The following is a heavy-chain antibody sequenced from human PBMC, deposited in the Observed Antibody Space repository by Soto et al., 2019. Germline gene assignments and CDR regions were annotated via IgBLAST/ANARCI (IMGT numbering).Heavy chain of an antibody. Sequence: GGSLRLSCAASGFTFSSFCMNWVRQAPGKGLEWVSSISSSSSSIYYADSVKGRFTISRDNAKNSLYLQMNILRAEDTAVYYCAAAYYDFWSGIHGAFDIWGQGTMVTVSS. CDR1: GFTFSSFC. D-gene: IGHD3-3*01. CDR3: AAAYYDFWSGIHGAFDI. V-gene: IGHV3-21*01. CDR2: ISSSSSSI. J-gene: IGHJ3*02.